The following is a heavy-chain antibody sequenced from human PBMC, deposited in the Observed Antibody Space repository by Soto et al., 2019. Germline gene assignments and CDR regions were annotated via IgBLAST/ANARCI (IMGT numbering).Heavy chain of an antibody. V-gene: IGHV3-30-3*01. J-gene: IGHJ6*02. Sequence: GGSLRLSCAASGFTFSSYAMHWFRQAPGKGLEWVAVISYDGSNKYYADSVKGRFTISRDNSKNTLYLQMNSLRAEDTAVYYCARDSNEIAVAGPQYYYYGMDVWGQGTTVTVSS. D-gene: IGHD6-19*01. CDR2: ISYDGSNK. CDR1: GFTFSSYA. CDR3: ARDSNEIAVAGPQYYYYGMDV.